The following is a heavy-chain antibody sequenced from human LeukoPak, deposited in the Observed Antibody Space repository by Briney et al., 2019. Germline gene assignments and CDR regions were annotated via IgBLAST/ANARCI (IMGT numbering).Heavy chain of an antibody. CDR3: ARVCLTTNCPSLDY. V-gene: IGHV3-53*04. D-gene: IGHD1-1*01. J-gene: IGHJ4*02. Sequence: GGSLRLSCAASGFTVSSNYMSWVRQAPGKGLEWVSVIYSGGSTYYADSVKGRFTISRHNSKNTLYLQMNSLRAEDTAVYYCARVCLTTNCPSLDYWGQGTLVTVSS. CDR2: IYSGGST. CDR1: GFTVSSNY.